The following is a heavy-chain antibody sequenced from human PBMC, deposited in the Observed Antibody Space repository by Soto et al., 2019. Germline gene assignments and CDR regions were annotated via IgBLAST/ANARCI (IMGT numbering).Heavy chain of an antibody. J-gene: IGHJ6*03. D-gene: IGHD2-8*01. CDR2: ITTSGGNT. CDR1: GFTFSTYA. CDR3: AGRYCTNGVCYTNYYYYIDV. Sequence: EVQLLESGGGLVQPGGSLRLSCAASGFTFSTYAMSWVRQAPGKGLEWVSTITTSGGNTYDADSVQGRFTISRDNSKNTLYLQMNSLRAEDTAVYYCAGRYCTNGVCYTNYYYYIDVWDKGTTVTVSS. V-gene: IGHV3-23*01.